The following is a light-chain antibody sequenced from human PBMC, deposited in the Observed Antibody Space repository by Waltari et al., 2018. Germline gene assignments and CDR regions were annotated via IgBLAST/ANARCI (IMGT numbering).Light chain of an antibody. CDR1: NSNIGFNS. CDR3: ASWDQSLRGVV. Sequence: QSVLSQPPSASASPGQGVTISCSGSNSNIGFNSVFWYQHVPGTAPKLVIFRDSHRPLGVPGRFAGSKSGTSASLAISGLRSEDEADYYCASWDQSLRGVVFGGGTKLTVL. CDR2: RDS. J-gene: IGLJ2*01. V-gene: IGLV1-47*01.